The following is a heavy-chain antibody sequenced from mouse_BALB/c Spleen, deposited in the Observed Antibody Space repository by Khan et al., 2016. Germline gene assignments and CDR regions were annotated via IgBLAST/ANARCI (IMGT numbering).Heavy chain of an antibody. J-gene: IGHJ1*01. V-gene: IGHV1S136*01. CDR3: ASGYCTFRTYCSFYF. CDR2: INPYSDGT. Sequence: EVQLQESGPELVKPGASVKMSCKASGYTFTSYVMHWVKQKPGQGLEWIGDINPYSDGTKYNEKFKGKATLTEDKSSSTAYMELSSLTSEDSAAYYLASGYCTFRTYCSFYFWVPVTLFTVSS. CDR1: GYTFTSYV.